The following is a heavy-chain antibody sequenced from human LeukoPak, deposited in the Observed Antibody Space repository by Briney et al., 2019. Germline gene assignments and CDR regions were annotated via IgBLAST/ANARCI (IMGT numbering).Heavy chain of an antibody. CDR3: ARVVTDLSFDY. Sequence: SVKVSCKASGGTFSSYAISWVRQAPGQGLEWMGRIIPILGIANYAQKFQGSVTITADKSTSTAYMELSSLRSEDTAVYYCARVVTDLSFDYWGQGTLVTVSS. V-gene: IGHV1-69*04. J-gene: IGHJ4*02. CDR2: IIPILGIA. D-gene: IGHD2-21*02. CDR1: GGTFSSYA.